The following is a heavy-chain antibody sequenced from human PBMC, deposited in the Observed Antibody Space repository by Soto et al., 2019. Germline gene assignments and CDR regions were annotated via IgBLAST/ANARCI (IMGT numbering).Heavy chain of an antibody. Sequence: SETLSLTCTVSGGSISSSSYYWGWIRQPPGKGLEWIGSIYYSGSTYYNPSLKSRVTISVDTSKDQFSLKLSSVTAADTAVYYCARSGDRDADYYYGMDVWGQGTTVTVSS. V-gene: IGHV4-39*01. CDR3: ARSGDRDADYYYGMDV. J-gene: IGHJ6*02. D-gene: IGHD7-27*01. CDR2: IYYSGST. CDR1: GGSISSSSYY.